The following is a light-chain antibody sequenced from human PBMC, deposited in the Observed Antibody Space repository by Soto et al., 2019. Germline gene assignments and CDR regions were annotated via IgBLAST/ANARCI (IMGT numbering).Light chain of an antibody. V-gene: IGLV2-23*02. CDR1: SSDVGAYNL. CDR2: DVS. CDR3: CSYVGGWV. J-gene: IGLJ3*02. Sequence: QSALTQPASVSGSPGQSITVSCTGTSSDVGAYNLVSWYQQHPGKAPRLIIFDVSERPSGVPDRFSGSKSGNTASLTISGLRAEDEADYFCCSYVGGWVFGGGTKLTVL.